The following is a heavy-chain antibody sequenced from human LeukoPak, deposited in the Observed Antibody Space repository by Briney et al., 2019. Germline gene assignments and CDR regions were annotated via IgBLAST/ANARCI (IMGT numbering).Heavy chain of an antibody. CDR2: VFNSGRT. J-gene: IGHJ3*02. Sequence: PSETLCLTRTVSGGSISSYYGSWIRQPPRKRLEWIGYVFNSGRTKYIPSLRIRVTLSVDTSKIQFSLKLSSLSAADTAVYYCAARQHIVVVTATRGSFDMWGQGTMVTVSS. CDR3: AARQHIVVVTATRGSFDM. CDR1: GGSISSYY. D-gene: IGHD2-21*02. V-gene: IGHV4-59*01.